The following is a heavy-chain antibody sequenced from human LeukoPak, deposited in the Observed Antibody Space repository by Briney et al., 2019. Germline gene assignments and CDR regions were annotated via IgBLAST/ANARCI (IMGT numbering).Heavy chain of an antibody. V-gene: IGHV3-23*01. CDR2: ISGSGDST. D-gene: IGHD1-26*01. Sequence: GGCLGLSCAASGFSFRTYGMSWVRQAPGKGLEWVSVISGSGDSTDYADSVKGRFTISRDNSKNTVFLQMNSLRVEDTAVYYCAKDGSYYNFDYWGQGALVNVSS. CDR3: AKDGSYYNFDY. CDR1: GFSFRTYG. J-gene: IGHJ4*02.